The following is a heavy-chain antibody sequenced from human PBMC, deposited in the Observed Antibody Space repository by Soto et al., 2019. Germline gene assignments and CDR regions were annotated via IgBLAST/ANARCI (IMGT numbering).Heavy chain of an antibody. CDR1: GYTFTSNY. J-gene: IGHJ3*02. CDR2: INPSGGST. CDR3: ARLGYCSSTSCYAGYDAFDI. Sequence: GASVKVSCKASGYTFTSNYMHWVRQAPGQGLEWMGIINPSGGSTSYAQKFQGRVTITADKSTSTAYMELSSLRSEDTAVYYCARLGYCSSTSCYAGYDAFDIWGQGTMVTVSS. V-gene: IGHV1-46*01. D-gene: IGHD2-2*01.